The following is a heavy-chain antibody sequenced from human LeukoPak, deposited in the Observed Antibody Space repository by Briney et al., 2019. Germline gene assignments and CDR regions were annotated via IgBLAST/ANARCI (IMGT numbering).Heavy chain of an antibody. V-gene: IGHV1-46*01. CDR2: INPSGGST. CDR3: ATELMRRDGYNRDY. Sequence: GASVKVSCKASGYTFTSYYMHWVRQAPGQGLEWMGIINPSGGSTSYAQKFQGRVTMTRDTSTGTVYMELGSLRSEDTAVYYCATELMRRDGYNRDYWGQGTLVTVSS. CDR1: GYTFTSYY. J-gene: IGHJ4*02. D-gene: IGHD5-24*01.